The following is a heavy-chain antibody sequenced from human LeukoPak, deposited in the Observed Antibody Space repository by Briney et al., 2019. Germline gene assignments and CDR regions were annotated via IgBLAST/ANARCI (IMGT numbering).Heavy chain of an antibody. D-gene: IGHD3-22*01. CDR2: IDQNGRNR. CDR3: ARDRSSGRDY. CDR1: GFTFTKYW. V-gene: IGHV3-7*01. Sequence: GGSLRLSCAASGFTFTKYWMTWVRQAPGKGLEWVANIDQNGRNRYYVDSVKGRFTISRDNAKNSLFLQMNSLRAEDGAVYYCARDRSSGRDYWGQGILVTVAS. J-gene: IGHJ4*02.